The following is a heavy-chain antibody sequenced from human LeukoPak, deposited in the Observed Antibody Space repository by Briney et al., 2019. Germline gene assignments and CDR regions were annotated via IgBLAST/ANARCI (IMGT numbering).Heavy chain of an antibody. CDR3: VAYDPLDF. Sequence: GGSLRLSCAASGFTFSTNAMGWARQAPGKGLEWVSAISGSGGTTYYADSVKGRFAISRDNSKSTLYLLMNSLRAEDPDVYYCVAYDPLDFWGQGTLVTVSS. CDR1: GFTFSTNA. CDR2: ISGSGGTT. J-gene: IGHJ4*02. V-gene: IGHV3-23*01. D-gene: IGHD3-16*01.